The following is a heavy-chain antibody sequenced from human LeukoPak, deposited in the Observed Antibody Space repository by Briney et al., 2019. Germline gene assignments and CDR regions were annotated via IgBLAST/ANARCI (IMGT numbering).Heavy chain of an antibody. CDR1: GFTFSSYS. Sequence: GGSLRLSCAASGFTFSSYSMNWVRQAPGKGLEWVSYISSSSSTIYYADSVKGRFTISRDNAKNSLYLQMNSLRAEDTALYHCARSRTYGSGSYAFDIWGQGTMVTVSS. CDR2: ISSSSSTI. V-gene: IGHV3-48*01. J-gene: IGHJ3*02. CDR3: ARSRTYGSGSYAFDI. D-gene: IGHD3-10*01.